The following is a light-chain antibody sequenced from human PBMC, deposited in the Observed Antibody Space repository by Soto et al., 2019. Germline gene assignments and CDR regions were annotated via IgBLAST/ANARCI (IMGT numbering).Light chain of an antibody. CDR1: QSVSSD. J-gene: IGKJ1*01. CDR2: GAS. Sequence: EIVMTQSPATMSVSPGERATLSCRASQSVSSDLAWYQQKPGQAPRLLIYGASTRVTGIPARFGGSGSGTECTLSISSLQSEDFAVYYCQQYNNWPPWTFGKGTKVEIK. V-gene: IGKV3-15*01. CDR3: QQYNNWPPWT.